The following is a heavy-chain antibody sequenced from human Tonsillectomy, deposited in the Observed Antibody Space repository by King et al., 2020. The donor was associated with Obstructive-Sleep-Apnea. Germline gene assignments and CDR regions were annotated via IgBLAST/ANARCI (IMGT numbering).Heavy chain of an antibody. CDR2: INPNSGGT. D-gene: IGHD3-22*01. V-gene: IGHV1-2*04. J-gene: IGHJ4*02. CDR3: AREGYYYDSSGYPYFDY. CDR1: GYTFTGYY. Sequence: VQLVESGAEVKKPGASVKVSCKASGYTFTGYYMHWVRQAPGQGLEWMGWINPNSGGTNYAQKFQGWVTMTRDTSISTAYMELGRLRSDDTAVYYCAREGYYYDSSGYPYFDYWGQGTLVTVSS.